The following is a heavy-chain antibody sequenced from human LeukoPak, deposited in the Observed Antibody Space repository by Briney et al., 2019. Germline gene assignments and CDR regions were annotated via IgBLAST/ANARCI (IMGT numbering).Heavy chain of an antibody. Sequence: SETLSLTCTVSGGSIGSFYWSWIRQPPGKGLEWIVNFYYSGSTNYNPSLKSRVTISVDTSKNQFSLNLSSVTAADTAVYYCARQSSSWYDFDYWGQGTLVTVSS. CDR2: FYYSGST. CDR1: GGSIGSFY. D-gene: IGHD6-13*01. J-gene: IGHJ4*02. CDR3: ARQSSSWYDFDY. V-gene: IGHV4-59*08.